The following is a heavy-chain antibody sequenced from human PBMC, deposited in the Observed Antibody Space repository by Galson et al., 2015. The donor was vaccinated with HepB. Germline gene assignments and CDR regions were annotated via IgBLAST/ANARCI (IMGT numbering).Heavy chain of an antibody. J-gene: IGHJ6*02. CDR2: INAGNGNT. Sequence: SVKVSCKASGYTFTSYAMHWVRQAPGQRLEWMGWINAGNGNTKYSQKFQGRVTITRDTSASTAYMELSSLRSEDTAVYYCARDNIESYYYDSSGYYTTDYYYYGMDVWGQGTTVTVSS. CDR1: GYTFTSYA. D-gene: IGHD3-22*01. V-gene: IGHV1-3*01. CDR3: ARDNIESYYYDSSGYYTTDYYYYGMDV.